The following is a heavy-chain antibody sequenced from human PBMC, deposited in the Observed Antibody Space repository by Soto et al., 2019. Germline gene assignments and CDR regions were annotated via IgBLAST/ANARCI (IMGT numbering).Heavy chain of an antibody. CDR2: ISGSGGST. J-gene: IGHJ4*02. Sequence: GGSLRLSCAASGFTFSSYAMSWVRQAPGKGLEWVSAISGSGGSTYYADSVKGRFTISRDNSKNTLYLQMNSLRAEDTAVYYCAKGNVPQRAARDPGQGLFDYWGQGTLVTVSS. CDR1: GFTFSSYA. D-gene: IGHD6-25*01. V-gene: IGHV3-23*01. CDR3: AKGNVPQRAARDPGQGLFDY.